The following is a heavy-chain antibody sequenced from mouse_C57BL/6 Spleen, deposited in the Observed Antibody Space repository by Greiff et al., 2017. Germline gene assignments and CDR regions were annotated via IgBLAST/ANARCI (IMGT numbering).Heavy chain of an antibody. CDR2: IDPSDSET. CDR3: ARHELTGTVDY. J-gene: IGHJ2*01. CDR1: GYTFTSYW. V-gene: IGHV1-52*01. D-gene: IGHD4-1*01. Sequence: QVKLQQPGAELVRPGSSVKLSCKASGYTFTSYWMNWVKQRPIQGLEWIGNIDPSDSETHYNQKFKDKATLTVDKSTSPAYMQLSSLTSEDSAVYYCARHELTGTVDYWGHGTTLTVSS.